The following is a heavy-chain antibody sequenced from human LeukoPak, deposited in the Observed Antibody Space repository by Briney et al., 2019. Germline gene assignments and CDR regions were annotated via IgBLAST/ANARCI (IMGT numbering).Heavy chain of an antibody. D-gene: IGHD1-14*01. CDR2: ISGSGDST. CDR3: AKGGLYKRDY. Sequence: GGSLRLSCAASGFTFSSYAMSWVRQAPGKGLEWVSTISGSGDSTYYADSVEGRFTISRDNSKNTLYLQMNSLRAEDTAVYFCAKGGLYKRDYWGQGTLVTVSS. V-gene: IGHV3-23*01. CDR1: GFTFSSYA. J-gene: IGHJ4*02.